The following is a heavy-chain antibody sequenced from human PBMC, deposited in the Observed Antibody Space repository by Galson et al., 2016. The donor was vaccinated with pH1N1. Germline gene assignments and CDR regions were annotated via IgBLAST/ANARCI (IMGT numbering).Heavy chain of an antibody. J-gene: IGHJ6*02. CDR3: ARNSIFGVVIKMYGMDV. Sequence: SLRLSCAASGFTFSSYDMNWVRQAPGKGLEWVSYISSSGSTIYYADSVKGRFTISRDNAKNSLDLQMKSLRDEDTAVYYCARNSIFGVVIKMYGMDVWGQGTTVTVSS. D-gene: IGHD3-3*01. CDR2: ISSSGSTI. V-gene: IGHV3-48*03. CDR1: GFTFSSYD.